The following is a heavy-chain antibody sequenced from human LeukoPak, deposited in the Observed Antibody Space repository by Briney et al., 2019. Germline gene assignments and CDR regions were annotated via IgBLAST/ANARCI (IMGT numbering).Heavy chain of an antibody. J-gene: IGHJ3*02. CDR1: GFTFDTYA. V-gene: IGHV3-43*02. Sequence: GGSLRLSCAASGFTFDTYAMYWVRQAPGKGLEWVSLISGNGGSTYYADSVKGRFTISRDNSKNSLSLQMNSLRTEDTALYYCAREEGSSSGSAFDIWGQGTMVTVSS. CDR2: ISGNGGST. CDR3: AREEGSSSGSAFDI. D-gene: IGHD6-6*01.